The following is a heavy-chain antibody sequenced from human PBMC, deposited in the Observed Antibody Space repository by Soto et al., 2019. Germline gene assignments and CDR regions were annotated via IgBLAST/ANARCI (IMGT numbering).Heavy chain of an antibody. Sequence: EVQLVESGGGLVKPGGSLRLSCAASGLTFSNAWMNWVRQAPGKGLEWVGRIKSKTDGGTTDYSAPVKGRFTISRDDSENTLYLEMNSLKTEDTAVYYCTADRAEMPTLTIAYWGQGSLVTVSS. D-gene: IGHD3-3*01. CDR2: IKSKTDGGTT. J-gene: IGHJ4*02. CDR1: GLTFSNAW. CDR3: TADRAEMPTLTIAY. V-gene: IGHV3-15*07.